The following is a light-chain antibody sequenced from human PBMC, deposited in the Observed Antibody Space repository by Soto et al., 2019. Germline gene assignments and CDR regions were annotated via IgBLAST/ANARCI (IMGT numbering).Light chain of an antibody. CDR1: SSDVGSYNL. CDR2: EGS. J-gene: IGLJ2*01. CDR3: CSYAGSSTFV. V-gene: IGLV2-23*03. Sequence: QSALTQPASVSGSPGQSITISCTGTSSDVGSYNLVSWYQQHPGKAPKLMIYEGSKRPSGGYNRFSGSKSGNTASLTISGLQAEDEADYYCCSYAGSSTFVFGGGTKLTVL.